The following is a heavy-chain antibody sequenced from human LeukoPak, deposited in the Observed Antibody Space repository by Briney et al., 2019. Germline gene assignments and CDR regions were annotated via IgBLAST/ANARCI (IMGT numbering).Heavy chain of an antibody. J-gene: IGHJ4*02. CDR3: AKERAAAVEGYFDY. Sequence: GGSLRLSCAASGFRFSSYGMHWVRQAPGKGLEWVAVIWYDGSNKYYADSAKSRFTISRDNSKNTLYLQMNSLRAEDTAVYYCAKERAAAVEGYFDYWGQGTLVTVSS. CDR2: IWYDGSNK. D-gene: IGHD6-13*01. V-gene: IGHV3-33*06. CDR1: GFRFSSYG.